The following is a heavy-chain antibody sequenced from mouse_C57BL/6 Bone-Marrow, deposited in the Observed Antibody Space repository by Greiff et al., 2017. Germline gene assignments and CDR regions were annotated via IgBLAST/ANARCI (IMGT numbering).Heavy chain of an antibody. CDR2: INPYNGGT. CDR1: GYTFTDYY. J-gene: IGHJ2*01. CDR3: AQLTGTPGGY. V-gene: IGHV1-19*01. D-gene: IGHD4-1*01. Sequence: EVQLQQSGPVLVKPGASVKMSCKASGYTFTDYYMNWVKQSHGKSLEWIGVINPYNGGTSYNQKFKGKATLTVDKSSSTAYMALNSLTSEDSAVYYCAQLTGTPGGYWGQGTTLTVSS.